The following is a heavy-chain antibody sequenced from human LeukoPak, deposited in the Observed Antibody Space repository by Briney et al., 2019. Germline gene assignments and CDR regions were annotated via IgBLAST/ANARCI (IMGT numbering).Heavy chain of an antibody. V-gene: IGHV4-30-2*03. Sequence: PSQTLSLTCAVSGGSISSGGYSWSWIRQPPGKGLEWIGYIYHSGSTYYNPSLKSRVTISVDTSKNQFSLKLSSVTAADTAVYYCARHSIAAAGTDYWGQGTLVTVSS. CDR2: IYHSGST. CDR3: ARHSIAAAGTDY. J-gene: IGHJ4*02. D-gene: IGHD6-13*01. CDR1: GGSISSGGYS.